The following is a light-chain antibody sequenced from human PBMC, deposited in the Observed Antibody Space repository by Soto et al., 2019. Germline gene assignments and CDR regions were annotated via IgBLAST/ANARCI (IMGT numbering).Light chain of an antibody. CDR3: SSYACSSTHSTHV. V-gene: IGLV2-14*03. CDR1: SSDVGGYNY. J-gene: IGLJ1*01. CDR2: DVS. Sequence: QSALTQPASVSGSPGQSITISCTGTSSDVGGYNYVSWYQHHPGKAPKLMIYDVSNRPSGVSNRFSGSKSGNTASLIISGLQAEDRADYYCSSYACSSTHSTHVFGTVTKVTVL.